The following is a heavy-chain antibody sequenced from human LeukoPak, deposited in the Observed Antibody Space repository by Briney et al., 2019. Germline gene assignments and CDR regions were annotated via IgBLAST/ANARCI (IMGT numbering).Heavy chain of an antibody. CDR2: IWYDGSNR. J-gene: IGHJ4*02. CDR1: GFTLRGYG. CDR3: ARGENYDSSGYGKLDY. D-gene: IGHD3-22*01. V-gene: IGHV3-33*01. Sequence: GGSLRLSCAASGFTLRGYGIHWVRQAPGKGLEWVAVIWYDGSNRYYADSVKGRFTISRDNSKNTVYLQMNSLRAEDTAVYYCARGENYDSSGYGKLDYWGQGTLVTVSS.